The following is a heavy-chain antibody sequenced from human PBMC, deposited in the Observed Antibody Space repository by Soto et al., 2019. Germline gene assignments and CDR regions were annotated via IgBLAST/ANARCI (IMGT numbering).Heavy chain of an antibody. CDR1: GFTFSSYW. CDR2: INSDGSST. J-gene: IGHJ2*01. D-gene: IGHD1-26*01. V-gene: IGHV3-74*01. CDR3: ARDRVGYWYFDL. Sequence: EVPLVESGGGLVQPGGSLRLSCAASGFTFSSYWMHWVRQAPGKGLVWVSRINSDGSSTSYADSVKGRFTISRDNAKNMLYLQMNSLGAEDTAVYYCARDRVGYWYFDLWGRGTLVTVSS.